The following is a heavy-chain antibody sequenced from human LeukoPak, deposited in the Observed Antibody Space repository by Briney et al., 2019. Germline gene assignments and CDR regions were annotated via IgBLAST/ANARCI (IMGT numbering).Heavy chain of an antibody. CDR2: INPSGSSS. D-gene: IGHD1-14*01. V-gene: IGHV1-46*01. J-gene: IGHJ4*02. CDR1: GYPFTSFY. CDR3: APGTQPHQPYQLDY. Sequence: ASVKVSCKTSGYPFTSFYMHWVRQAPAQGLAYMGFINPSGSSSNFAHQFQDRLTMTRDTSTTTVYMELSGLTYEDSAVYYCAPGTQPHQPYQLDYWGQGTLVTVSS.